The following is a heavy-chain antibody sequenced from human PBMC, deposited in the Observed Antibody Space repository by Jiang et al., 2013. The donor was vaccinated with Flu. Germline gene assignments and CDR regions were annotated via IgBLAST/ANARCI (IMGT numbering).Heavy chain of an antibody. Sequence: GGPLRLSCAASGFIISSTFMTWVRQAPGKGLEWVSTIYSGGATYYADAVKGRFTISSDNSKNTLYLHMNTLRVEDTAVYYCARDRHYYGSGSSIYYGLDVWGQGTTVTVSS. J-gene: IGHJ6*02. CDR1: GFIISSTF. D-gene: IGHD3-10*01. V-gene: IGHV3-53*01. CDR2: IYSGGAT. CDR3: ARDRHYYGSGSSIYYGLDV.